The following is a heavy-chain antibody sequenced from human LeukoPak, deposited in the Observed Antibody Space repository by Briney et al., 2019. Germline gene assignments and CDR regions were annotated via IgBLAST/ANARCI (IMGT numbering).Heavy chain of an antibody. CDR3: ARDRGYSYDIDY. J-gene: IGHJ4*02. V-gene: IGHV1-2*02. CDR2: INPNSGGT. D-gene: IGHD5-18*01. CDR1: GYTFTGYY. Sequence: ASVKVSCKASGYTFTGYYMHWVRQAPGQGLEWMGWINPNSGGTNYAQKFQGRVTMTRDTSISTAYMELSRLRSDDTAVYYCARDRGYSYDIDYWDQGTLVTVSS.